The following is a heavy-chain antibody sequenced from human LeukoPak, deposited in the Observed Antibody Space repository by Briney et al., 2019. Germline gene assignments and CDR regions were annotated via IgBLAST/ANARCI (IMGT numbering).Heavy chain of an antibody. CDR1: GFTVSSNY. V-gene: IGHV3-53*01. CDR2: IYSGGST. Sequence: PGGSLRLSCAASGFTVSSNYMSWDRQAPGKGLEWVSVIYSGGSTYYADSVKGRFTISRDNSKNTLYLQMNSLRAEDTAVYYCAREGEGGYGPGYFDLWGRGTLVTVSS. J-gene: IGHJ2*01. CDR3: AREGEGGYGPGYFDL. D-gene: IGHD5-12*01.